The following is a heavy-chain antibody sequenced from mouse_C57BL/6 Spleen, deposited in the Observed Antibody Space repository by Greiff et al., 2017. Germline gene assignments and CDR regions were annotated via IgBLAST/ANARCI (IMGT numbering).Heavy chain of an antibody. V-gene: IGHV2-9-1*01. D-gene: IGHD2-4*01. CDR1: GFSLTSYA. CDR3: ARNDRDYDGLAWFAY. Sequence: QVQLVESGPGLVAPSQSLSITCTVSGFSLTSYAISWVRQPPGKGLEWLGVIWTGGGTNYNSALKSRLSISKDNSKSQVFLKMNSLQTDDTARYYCARNDRDYDGLAWFAYWGQGTLVTVSA. J-gene: IGHJ3*01. CDR2: IWTGGGT.